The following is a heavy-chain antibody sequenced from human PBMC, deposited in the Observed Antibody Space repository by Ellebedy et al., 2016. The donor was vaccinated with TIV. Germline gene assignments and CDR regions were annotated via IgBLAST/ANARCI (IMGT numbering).Heavy chain of an antibody. Sequence: GASLKISXAEAGFTFTSNDMSWVRQAAGKGLEWVASHHIGGNTYYAESVKGRCTISRDSPRNTVYLQMNSLRAADTAVYYCAKDHGDGGNSLGYFDYWGQGALVTVSS. J-gene: IGHJ4*02. D-gene: IGHD4-23*01. CDR2: HHIGGNT. V-gene: IGHV3-53*01. CDR3: AKDHGDGGNSLGYFDY. CDR1: GFTFTSND.